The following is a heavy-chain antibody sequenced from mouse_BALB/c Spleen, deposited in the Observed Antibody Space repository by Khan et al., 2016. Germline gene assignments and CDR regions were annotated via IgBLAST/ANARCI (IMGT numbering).Heavy chain of an antibody. D-gene: IGHD2-4*01. CDR2: INTYTGEP. CDR3: ARLLGYYYAMDY. J-gene: IGHJ4*01. V-gene: IGHV9-3-1*01. CDR1: GYTFTNYG. Sequence: QIQLVQSGPELKKPGETVKISCKASGYTFTNYGMNWVKQAPGKGLKWMGWINTYTGEPTYADDFKGRFAFSLETSASTAYLQINNLKNEDTATYCCARLLGYYYAMDYWGQGTSVTVSS.